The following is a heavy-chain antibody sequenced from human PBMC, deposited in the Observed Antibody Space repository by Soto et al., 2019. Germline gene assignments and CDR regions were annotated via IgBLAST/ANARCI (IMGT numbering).Heavy chain of an antibody. V-gene: IGHV3-30*18. CDR3: AKSYWNYGGAFDI. J-gene: IGHJ3*02. CDR2: ISYDGSNK. CDR1: GFTFSSYG. D-gene: IGHD1-7*01. Sequence: RRLSCAASGFTFSSYGMHWVRQAPGKGLEWVAVISYDGSNKYYADSVKGRFTISRDNSKNTLYLQMNSLRAEDTAVYYCAKSYWNYGGAFDIWGQGTMVTVSS.